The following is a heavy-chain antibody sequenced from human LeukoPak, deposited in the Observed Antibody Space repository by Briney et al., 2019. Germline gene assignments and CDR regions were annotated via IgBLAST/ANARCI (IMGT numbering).Heavy chain of an antibody. V-gene: IGHV3-30-3*01. J-gene: IGHJ4*02. CDR1: GFTFSSYA. Sequence: PGGSLRLSCAASGFTFSSYAMHWVRQAPGKGLEWVAVISYDGSNKYYADSVKGRFTISRDNSKNTLYLQMNSLRAEDTAVYYCAREDYYDSSGALDYWGQGTLVTVSS. D-gene: IGHD3-22*01. CDR2: ISYDGSNK. CDR3: AREDYYDSSGALDY.